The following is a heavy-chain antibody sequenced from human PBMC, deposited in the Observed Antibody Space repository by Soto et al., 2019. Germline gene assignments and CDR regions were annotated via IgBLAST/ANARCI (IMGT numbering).Heavy chain of an antibody. J-gene: IGHJ6*02. Sequence: QVQLVQSGAEVKKPGASVKVSCKASGYTFTSYDINWVRQATGQGLEWMGWMNPNSGNTGYAQKFQGRVTMTRNTSISTAYMELSSLRSEDTAVYYCARGRGGDDYGDYGIWGNYYYYGMDVWGQGTTVTVSS. CDR3: ARGRGGDDYGDYGIWGNYYYYGMDV. CDR1: GYTFTSYD. D-gene: IGHD4-17*01. CDR2: MNPNSGNT. V-gene: IGHV1-8*01.